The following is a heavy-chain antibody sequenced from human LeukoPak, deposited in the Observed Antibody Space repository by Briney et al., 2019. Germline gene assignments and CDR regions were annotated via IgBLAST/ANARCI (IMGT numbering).Heavy chain of an antibody. CDR3: AREVRDAYYYYGMDV. D-gene: IGHD2-2*01. CDR1: GFTFSDYY. Sequence: GGSLRLSCAASGFTFSDYYMSWIRQAPGKGLEWVSYISSSGSTIYYADSVKGRFTISRDNAKNSLYLQMNSLRAEDTAVYYCAREVRDAYYYYGMDVWGQGTTVTVSS. J-gene: IGHJ6*02. V-gene: IGHV3-11*01. CDR2: ISSSGSTI.